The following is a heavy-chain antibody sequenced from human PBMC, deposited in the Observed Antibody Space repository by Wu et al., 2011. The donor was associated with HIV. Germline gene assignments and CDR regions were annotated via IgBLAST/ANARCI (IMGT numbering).Heavy chain of an antibody. V-gene: IGHV1-18*01. CDR2: INPYDGDT. Sequence: QVQLVQSGAEVRKPGASVKVSCKASGYKFNTYAISWVRQAPGQRLEWMGWINPYDGDTKYPQKFQGRVIMTTDTSTSTAYMELRSLRSDDTAVYYCARGTVSSSAFDTWGQGTMVSVSS. CDR3: ARGTVSSSAFDT. J-gene: IGHJ3*02. D-gene: IGHD3/OR15-3a*01. CDR1: GYKFNTYA.